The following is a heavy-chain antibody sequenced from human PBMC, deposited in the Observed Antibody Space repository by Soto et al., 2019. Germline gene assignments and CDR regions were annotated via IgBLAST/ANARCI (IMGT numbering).Heavy chain of an antibody. CDR1: GGSISSSSYF. V-gene: IGHV4-39*01. Sequence: PSETLSLTCTVSGGSISSSSYFWGWIRQPPGKGLEWIGSIYYSGSTYYNPSLKSRVTVSVDTSKNQFSLELSSVTAADTAVFYCARQFRADAYPGLSDYWGHGTLVTVSS. J-gene: IGHJ4*01. CDR3: ARQFRADAYPGLSDY. D-gene: IGHD2-2*01. CDR2: IYYSGST.